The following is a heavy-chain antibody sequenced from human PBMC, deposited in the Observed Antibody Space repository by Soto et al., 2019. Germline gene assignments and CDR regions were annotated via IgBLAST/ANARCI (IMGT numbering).Heavy chain of an antibody. D-gene: IGHD2-15*01. CDR3: ARGGSIRWYGY. CDR2: IYYSGST. J-gene: IGHJ4*02. V-gene: IGHV4-39*01. Sequence: QLQLQESGPGLVKPSETLSLTCTVSGGSISSSSYYWGWIRQPPGKGLEWIGSIYYSGSTYYNPSLKRRVTISVHTSKNQFPLKLRSVTAAYTAVYYYARGGSIRWYGYWGQGTLVTVSS. CDR1: GGSISSSSYY.